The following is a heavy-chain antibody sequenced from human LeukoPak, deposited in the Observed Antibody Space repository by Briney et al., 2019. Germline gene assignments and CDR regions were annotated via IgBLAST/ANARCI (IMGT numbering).Heavy chain of an antibody. V-gene: IGHV3-11*06. D-gene: IGHD5-18*01. CDR1: GFTVSDYY. J-gene: IGHJ6*02. CDR3: ARDQYSYGYYYYYYGMDV. Sequence: GVSLRLSCAASGFTVSDYYMSWIRQAPGKGLEWVSYISSSSSYTNYADSVKGRFTISRDNAKNSLYLQINSLRAEETAVYYCARDQYSYGYYYYYYGMDVWGQGTTVTVSS. CDR2: ISSSSSYT.